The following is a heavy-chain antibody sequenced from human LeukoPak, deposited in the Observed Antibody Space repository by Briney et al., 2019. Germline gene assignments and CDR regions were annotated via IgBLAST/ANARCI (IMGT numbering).Heavy chain of an antibody. V-gene: IGHV3-74*01. CDR1: GFTFSSYW. CDR3: GSPRTFSGRNVLDM. CDR2: INSDGRIT. Sequence: PGGSLRLSCAAAGFTFSSYWMHWVRQGPGKGLVWVSRINSDGRITEYADSVKGRFTISRDNAKKTLYLQMNSLRVEDTAVYYCGSPRTFSGRNVLDMWGQGTMVTVSS. J-gene: IGHJ3*02. D-gene: IGHD3-10*02.